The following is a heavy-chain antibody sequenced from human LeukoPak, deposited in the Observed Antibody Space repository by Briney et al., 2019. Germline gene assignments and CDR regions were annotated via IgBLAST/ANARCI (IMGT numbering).Heavy chain of an antibody. CDR1: GFTFSSYE. CDR3: ARDLLYSSSWYGGYFDY. J-gene: IGHJ4*02. D-gene: IGHD6-13*01. CDR2: ISSSGSTI. Sequence: GGSLRLSCAASGFTFSSYEMNWVRQAPGKGLEWVSYISSSGSTIYYADSVKGRFTISRDNAKNSLYLQMSSLRAEDTAVYYCARDLLYSSSWYGGYFDYWGQGTLVTVSS. V-gene: IGHV3-48*03.